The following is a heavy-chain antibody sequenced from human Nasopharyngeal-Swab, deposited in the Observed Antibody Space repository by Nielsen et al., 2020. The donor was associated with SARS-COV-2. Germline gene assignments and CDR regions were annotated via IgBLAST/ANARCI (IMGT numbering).Heavy chain of an antibody. CDR2: IYPGDSDT. CDR1: GYRFSSYW. V-gene: IGHV5-51*01. CDR3: ARTAIEGGYYRGDAFDI. J-gene: IGHJ3*02. D-gene: IGHD3-22*01. Sequence: GESLKISCDVSGYRFSSYWIGWVRQMPGKGLEWMGIIYPGDSDTRYSPSFQGQVTISADKSISTAYLQWSSLKASDTAMYYCARTAIEGGYYRGDAFDIWGQGTMVTVSS.